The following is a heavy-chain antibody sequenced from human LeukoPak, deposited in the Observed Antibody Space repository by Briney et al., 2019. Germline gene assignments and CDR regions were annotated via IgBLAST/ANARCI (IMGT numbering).Heavy chain of an antibody. CDR2: IYYSGST. D-gene: IGHD6-13*01. Sequence: PGGSLRLSCVASGFTFSDYYMSWIRQAPGKGLEWIGSIYYSGSTYYNPSLKSRVTISVDTSKNHFSLKLSSVTAADTAVYYCARDRLEYSSSWYVDYWGQGTLVTVSS. V-gene: IGHV4-39*02. CDR3: ARDRLEYSSSWYVDY. J-gene: IGHJ4*02. CDR1: GFTFSDYY.